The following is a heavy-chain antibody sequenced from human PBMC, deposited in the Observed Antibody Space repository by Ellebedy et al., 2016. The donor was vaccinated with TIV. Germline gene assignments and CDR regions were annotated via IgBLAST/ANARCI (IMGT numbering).Heavy chain of an antibody. CDR2: VYYTGSI. J-gene: IGHJ4*02. CDR3: ARQKVGATPIDY. CDR1: GGSINTYY. D-gene: IGHD1-26*01. Sequence: MPSETLSLTCSVSGGSINTYYWSWIRQPPGKGLEWIGFVYYTGSINYNPSLESRLTISIDTSKNQFSLKLTSVTATDPAVYYCARQKVGATPIDYWGQGTLVTVSS. V-gene: IGHV4-59*08.